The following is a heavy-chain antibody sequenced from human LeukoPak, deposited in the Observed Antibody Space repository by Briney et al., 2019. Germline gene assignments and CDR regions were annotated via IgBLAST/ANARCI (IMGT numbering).Heavy chain of an antibody. J-gene: IGHJ5*02. CDR3: ARADYGDYAGWWFDP. Sequence: PSETLSLTCSVSGGSIRSTTYYWSWTRQPPGKGLEWIGYIYYSGSTNYNPSLKSRVTISVDTSKNQFSLKLSSVTAADTAVYYCARADYGDYAGWWFDPWGQGTLVTVSS. V-gene: IGHV4-61*01. CDR1: GGSIRSTTYY. CDR2: IYYSGST. D-gene: IGHD4-17*01.